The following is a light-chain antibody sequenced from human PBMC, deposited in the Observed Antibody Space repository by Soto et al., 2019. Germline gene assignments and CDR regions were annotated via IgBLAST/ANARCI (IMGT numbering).Light chain of an antibody. V-gene: IGLV1-40*01. CDR3: QSYDSSLSAYNYV. CDR2: GNS. J-gene: IGLJ1*01. CDR1: SSNIGAGYD. Sequence: QSVLTRPPSVSGAPGQRVTISCTGSSSNIGAGYDVHWYQQLPGTAPKLLIYGNSNRPSGVPDRFSGSKSGTSASLAITGLQAEDEADYYCQSYDSSLSAYNYVFGTGTKVTVL.